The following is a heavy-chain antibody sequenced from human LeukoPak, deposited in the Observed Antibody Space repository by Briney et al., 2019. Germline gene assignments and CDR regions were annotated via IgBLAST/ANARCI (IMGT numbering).Heavy chain of an antibody. CDR1: GGSISSSYSY. CDR3: AKPSNYYGSATDAFDF. V-gene: IGHV4-39*07. J-gene: IGHJ3*01. Sequence: SETLSLTCTVSGGSISSSYSYWGWIRQPPGKGLEWIGNIYYSGSTYYNPSLRSRVTISVDTSKNHFSLKLNSVTAADTAVYYCAKPSNYYGSATDAFDFWGQGTMVTVSS. D-gene: IGHD3-10*01. CDR2: IYYSGST.